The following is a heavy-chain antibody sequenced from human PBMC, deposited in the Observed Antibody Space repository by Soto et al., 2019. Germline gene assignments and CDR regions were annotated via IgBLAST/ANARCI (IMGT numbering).Heavy chain of an antibody. CDR3: ARRARAPTTLFDY. CDR1: GDSISSYY. D-gene: IGHD4-17*01. Sequence: QVQLQESGPGLVRPSEALSLTCTVSGDSISSYYWSWIRQPPGKGLEWIGYIHYSGSTNYNPSLTSRVTMSVDTSKNQFALKLSSVTAADTAVYYCARRARAPTTLFDYWGQGTLVTVSS. CDR2: IHYSGST. J-gene: IGHJ4*02. V-gene: IGHV4-59*01.